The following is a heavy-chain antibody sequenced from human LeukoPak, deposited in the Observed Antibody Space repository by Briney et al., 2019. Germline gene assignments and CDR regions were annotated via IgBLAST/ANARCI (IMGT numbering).Heavy chain of an antibody. D-gene: IGHD6-13*01. V-gene: IGHV1-69*04. Sequence: ASVKVSCKTSGGAFNSYAITWLRQAPGQGLEWMGRIVPIVDRTDYAQKFQGRVTITADKFSGTVYMELSSLRSGDTAVYYCAKARYIGAAAGTLWFDTWGLGSLVTVSS. J-gene: IGHJ5*02. CDR2: IVPIVDRT. CDR3: AKARYIGAAAGTLWFDT. CDR1: GGAFNSYA.